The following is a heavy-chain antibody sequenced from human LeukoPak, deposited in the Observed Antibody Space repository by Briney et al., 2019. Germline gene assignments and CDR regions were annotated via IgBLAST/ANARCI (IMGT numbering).Heavy chain of an antibody. CDR1: GFTFSSYS. D-gene: IGHD5-18*01. CDR2: ISSSSSSYI. CDR3: ARAITNYGYIFDY. Sequence: GESLRLSCAASGFTFSSYSMNWVRQAPGKGLEWVSSISSSSSSYIYYADSVKGRFTISRDNAKNSLYLQMNSLRAEDTAVYYCARAITNYGYIFDYWGQGTLVTVSS. J-gene: IGHJ4*02. V-gene: IGHV3-21*01.